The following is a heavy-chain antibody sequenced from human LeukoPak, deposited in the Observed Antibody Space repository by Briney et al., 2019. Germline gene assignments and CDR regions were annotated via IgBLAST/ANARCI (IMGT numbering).Heavy chain of an antibody. Sequence: ASVKVSCKASGGTFSSYAISWVRQAPGQGLEWMGWISAYNGNTNYAQKLQGRVTMTTDTSTSTAYMELRSLRSDDTAVYYCARAQARGSYLVDYWGQGTLVTVSS. V-gene: IGHV1-18*01. CDR1: GGTFSSYA. J-gene: IGHJ4*02. D-gene: IGHD1-26*01. CDR3: ARAQARGSYLVDY. CDR2: ISAYNGNT.